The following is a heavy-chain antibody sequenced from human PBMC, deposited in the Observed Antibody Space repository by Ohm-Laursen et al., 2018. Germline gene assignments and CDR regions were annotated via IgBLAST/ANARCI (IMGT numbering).Heavy chain of an antibody. J-gene: IGHJ2*01. CDR1: GFTFSDYY. D-gene: IGHD3-3*01. CDR3: ARLRFLEWLSRSGYFDL. V-gene: IGHV3-11*04. Sequence: SLRLSCAASGFTFSDYYMSWIRQAPGKGLEWVSYISSSGSTIYYADSVKGRFTISRDNAKNSLYLQMNSLRAEDTAVYYCARLRFLEWLSRSGYFDLWGRGTLVTVSS. CDR2: ISSSGSTI.